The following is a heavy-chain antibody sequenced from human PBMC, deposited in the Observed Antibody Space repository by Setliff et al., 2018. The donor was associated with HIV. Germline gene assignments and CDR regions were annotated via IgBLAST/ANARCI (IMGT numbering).Heavy chain of an antibody. V-gene: IGHV3-21*01. CDR1: GFTFSSYS. CDR3: ARDQVANYYGSGIDY. D-gene: IGHD3-10*01. J-gene: IGHJ4*02. Sequence: GGSLRLSCAASGFTFSSYSMNWVRQAPGKGLEWVSSISSSSSYIYYADSVKGRFTISRDNSKNTLYLQMNSLRIEDSGAYYCARDQVANYYGSGIDYWGQGTLVTVSS. CDR2: ISSSSSYI.